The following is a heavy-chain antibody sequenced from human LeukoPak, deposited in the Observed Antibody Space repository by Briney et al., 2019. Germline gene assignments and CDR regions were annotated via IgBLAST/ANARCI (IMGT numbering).Heavy chain of an antibody. CDR1: GFTFSTYW. D-gene: IGHD6-19*01. Sequence: TGGSLRLSCAASGFTFSTYWMHWVRQAPGKGLVWVSRINSDGSSITYADSVKGRFTISRDNAKNTLYLQMNSLRVEDTAVYYCARAHSSGWYNDYYYYMDVWGKGTTVTVSS. CDR2: INSDGSSI. V-gene: IGHV3-74*01. J-gene: IGHJ6*03. CDR3: ARAHSSGWYNDYYYYMDV.